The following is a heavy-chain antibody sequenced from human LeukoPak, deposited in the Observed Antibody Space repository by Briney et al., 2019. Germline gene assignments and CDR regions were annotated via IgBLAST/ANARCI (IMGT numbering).Heavy chain of an antibody. CDR2: ISGSGGST. Sequence: QSGGSLRLSCAASGFTFSSYAMSWVRQAPGKGLEWVSAISGSGGSTYYADSVKGRFTISRDNAKNSLYLQMNSLRAEDTAVYYCARSRNLLVGTYYYYYGMDVWGQGTTVTVSS. V-gene: IGHV3-23*01. J-gene: IGHJ6*02. CDR3: ARSRNLLVGTYYYYYGMDV. D-gene: IGHD3-16*02. CDR1: GFTFSSYA.